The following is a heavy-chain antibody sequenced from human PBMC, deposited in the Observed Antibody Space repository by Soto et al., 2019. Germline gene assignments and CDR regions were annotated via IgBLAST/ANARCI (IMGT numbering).Heavy chain of an antibody. CDR2: IRRRAKNYAT. CDR3: TRTFVGSDYFSPDFDY. Sequence: EVQLVESGGDLVQPGGSLKLSCAASGFTFSGAAIHWVRQASGKGLEWVGHIRRRAKNYATGYAASVKGRFIISRDDSQNTEYLPMNSLKTDDTAVYYCTRTFVGSDYFSPDFDYGGQGTLVTVSS. J-gene: IGHJ4*02. CDR1: GFTFSGAA. V-gene: IGHV3-73*02. D-gene: IGHD3-10*01.